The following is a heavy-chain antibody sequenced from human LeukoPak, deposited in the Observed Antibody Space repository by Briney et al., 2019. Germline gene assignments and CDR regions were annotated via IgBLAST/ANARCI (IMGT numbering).Heavy chain of an antibody. Sequence: RSSETLSLTCTVSGGSISSHYWSWIRQPPGKGLEWIGYIYYSGSTNYNPSLKSRVTISVDTSKNQFSLKLSSVTAADTAVYYCARVSAYYDFWSGYYRKNNWFDPWGQGTLVTVSS. D-gene: IGHD3-3*01. CDR3: ARVSAYYDFWSGYYRKNNWFDP. V-gene: IGHV4-59*11. J-gene: IGHJ5*02. CDR2: IYYSGST. CDR1: GGSISSHY.